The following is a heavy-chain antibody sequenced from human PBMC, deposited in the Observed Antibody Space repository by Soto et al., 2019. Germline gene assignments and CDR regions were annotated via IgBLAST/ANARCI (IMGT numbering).Heavy chain of an antibody. CDR3: ARDEVPAANWLDR. CDR1: GYIFINYG. D-gene: IGHD2-2*01. CDR2: ISGYNGNT. Sequence: ASVKVSCKASGYIFINYGITWVRQAPRQGLEWMGWISGYNGNTKYADKLQGRVTMTTDTSTTTAYMELRSLRSDDTAVYYCARDEVPAANWLDRWGQGTQVTVSS. J-gene: IGHJ5*02. V-gene: IGHV1-18*01.